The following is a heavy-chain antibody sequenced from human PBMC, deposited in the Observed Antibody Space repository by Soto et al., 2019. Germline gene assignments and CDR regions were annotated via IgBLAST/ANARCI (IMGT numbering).Heavy chain of an antibody. CDR3: ARARHYDSSGYYYYGMDV. CDR2: IYSGGST. CDR1: GFTVSSNY. J-gene: IGHJ6*02. D-gene: IGHD3-22*01. Sequence: GGSLRLSCAASGFTVSSNYMSWVRQAPGKGLEWVSVIYSGGSTYYADSVKGRFTISRHNSKNTLYLQMNSLRAEDTAVYSCARARHYDSSGYYYYGMDVWGQGTTVTVSS. V-gene: IGHV3-66*01.